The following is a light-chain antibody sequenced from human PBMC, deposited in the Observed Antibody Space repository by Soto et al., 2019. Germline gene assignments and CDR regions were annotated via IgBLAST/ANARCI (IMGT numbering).Light chain of an antibody. J-gene: IGLJ1*01. CDR3: SSYTTSSTLV. CDR1: SNDVGGYNY. CDR2: EVS. V-gene: IGLV2-14*01. Sequence: QSVLTQTASVSGSPGQSITISCTGTSNDVGGYNYVSWFQQYPGKAPKLMIYEVSNRPSGVSNRFSGSKSGNTASLTISGLQAGDEADYYCSSYTTSSTLVFGTGTKVTVL.